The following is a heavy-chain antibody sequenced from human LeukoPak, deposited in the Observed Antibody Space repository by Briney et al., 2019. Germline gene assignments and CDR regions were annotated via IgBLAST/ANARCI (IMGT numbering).Heavy chain of an antibody. CDR1: GYTFTGYY. D-gene: IGHD6-19*01. CDR3: ARGSRIAVAGGGYYYYGMDV. J-gene: IGHJ6*02. Sequence: ASVNVSCKASGYTFTGYYMHWVRQAPGQGLEWMGWINPNSGGTNYAQKFQGWVTMTRDTSISTAYMELSRLRSDDTAVYYCARGSRIAVAGGGYYYYGMDVWGQGTTVTVSS. CDR2: INPNSGGT. V-gene: IGHV1-2*04.